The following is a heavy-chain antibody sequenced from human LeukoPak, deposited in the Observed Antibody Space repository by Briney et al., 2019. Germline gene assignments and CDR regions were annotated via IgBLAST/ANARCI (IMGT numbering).Heavy chain of an antibody. J-gene: IGHJ4*02. CDR2: IYHSGST. CDR3: VRAAVAVDY. D-gene: IGHD6-19*01. V-gene: IGHV4-39*07. Sequence: PSETLSLTCTVSGGSISSSSYYWGWIRQPPGKGLEWIGSIYHSGSTYYNPSLKSRVTISVDTSKNQFSLKLSSVTAADTAVYYCVRAAVAVDYWGQGTLVTVSS. CDR1: GGSISSSSYY.